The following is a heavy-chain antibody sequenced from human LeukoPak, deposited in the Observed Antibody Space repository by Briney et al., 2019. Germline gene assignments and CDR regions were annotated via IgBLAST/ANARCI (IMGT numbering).Heavy chain of an antibody. CDR1: GFTFSSYA. CDR2: ISGSGIST. J-gene: IGHJ4*02. V-gene: IGHV3-23*01. Sequence: GGSLRLSCGASGFTFSSYAMSWVRQAPGKGLEWVSGISGSGISTYYADSVRGRFTISRDNSKNTLYLQMDSLRAEDTAVYYCAKDSYYYASGSYHEYWGQGTLVTVSS. D-gene: IGHD3-10*01. CDR3: AKDSYYYASGSYHEY.